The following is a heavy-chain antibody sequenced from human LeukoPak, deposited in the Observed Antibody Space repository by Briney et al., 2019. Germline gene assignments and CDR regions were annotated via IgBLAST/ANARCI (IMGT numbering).Heavy chain of an antibody. V-gene: IGHV3-23*01. CDR1: GFTFSAYA. Sequence: GGSLRLSCAASGFTFSAYAMSWVRQGPGKGLEWVSSLTASGDDSYYADSVRGRFTISRDNSNNTLYLQMSSLRVEDTGVYYCVKDRHTSGWPNWVDPWGQGTLVTVSS. CDR2: LTASGDDS. CDR3: VKDRHTSGWPNWVDP. J-gene: IGHJ5*02. D-gene: IGHD6-19*01.